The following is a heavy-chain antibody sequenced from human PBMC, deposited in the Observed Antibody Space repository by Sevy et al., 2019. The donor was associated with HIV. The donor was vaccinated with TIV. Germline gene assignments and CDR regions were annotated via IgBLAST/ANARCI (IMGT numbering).Heavy chain of an antibody. CDR1: GYTFSSYG. Sequence: ASVKVSCKASGYTFSSYGISWVRQAPGQGLEWMGWIDTYNGNTNYAQKFQGRVTVTTDTSTSTAYMELRSLRSDDTASYYCARDKSVQVVDGVVRNFDGMDAWGQGTTVTVSS. CDR3: ARDKSVQVVDGVVRNFDGMDA. J-gene: IGHJ6*02. CDR2: IDTYNGNT. D-gene: IGHD3-3*01. V-gene: IGHV1-18*01.